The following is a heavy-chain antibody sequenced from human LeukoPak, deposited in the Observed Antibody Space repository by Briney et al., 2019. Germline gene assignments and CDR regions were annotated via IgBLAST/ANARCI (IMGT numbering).Heavy chain of an antibody. CDR2: IYHSGST. Sequence: SETLPLTCTLSGGSISTYYWSWIRQPPGKGLEWIGCIYHSGSTNYNPSLKSRVTISVDTSKNQFSLKLSSVTAADTAVYYCARGGGYASPIGYWGQGALVTVSS. CDR1: GGSISTYY. V-gene: IGHV4-59*01. D-gene: IGHD5-12*01. CDR3: ARGGGYASPIGY. J-gene: IGHJ4*02.